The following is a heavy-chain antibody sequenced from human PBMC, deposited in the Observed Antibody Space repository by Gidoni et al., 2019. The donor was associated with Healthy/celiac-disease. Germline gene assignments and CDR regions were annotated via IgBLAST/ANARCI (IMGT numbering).Heavy chain of an antibody. CDR1: GFTFSNAW. Sequence: EVQLVESGGGLVKAGGSLRLSCAASGFTFSNAWMSWVRQAPGKGLEGFGRIKSKTCGGQKDYPAPLKGGSPFPRVGSKTPLNLQMGGWKSGKKACFYFTTTGGLVAFVFWGQGQMFPVFS. CDR3: TTTGGLVAFVF. CDR2: IKSKTCGGQK. V-gene: IGHV3-15*01. J-gene: IGHJ3*01. D-gene: IGHD3-16*01.